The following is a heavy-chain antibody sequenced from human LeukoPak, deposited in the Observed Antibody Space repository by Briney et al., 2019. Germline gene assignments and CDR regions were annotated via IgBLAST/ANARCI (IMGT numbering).Heavy chain of an antibody. V-gene: IGHV1-2*02. CDR2: INPNSGGT. CDR1: GYTFTGNY. D-gene: IGHD2-15*01. Sequence: GASVKVSCKASGYTFTGNYMHWVRQAPGQGLEWMGWINPNSGGTSYAQKFQGRVTMTRDMSTSTVYMELSSLRSEDTAVYYCARGPIIVVVVAATPGSAFDIWGQGTMVTVSS. J-gene: IGHJ3*02. CDR3: ARGPIIVVVVAATPGSAFDI.